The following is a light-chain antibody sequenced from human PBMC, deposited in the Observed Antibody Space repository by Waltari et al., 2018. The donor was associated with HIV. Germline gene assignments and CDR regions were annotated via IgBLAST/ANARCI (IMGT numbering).Light chain of an antibody. CDR1: SSHVGGSNY. V-gene: IGLV2-8*01. CDR3: SSHAGSKVV. J-gene: IGLJ2*01. Sequence: QSALTQPPSASGSPGQSVTLSCTGTSSHVGGSNYVSWHQQHPGKAPKLMIYDVIKRPSGVPDRFSGSKSGNTASLTVSGLQPEDEADYYCSSHAGSKVVFGGGTRLTVL. CDR2: DVI.